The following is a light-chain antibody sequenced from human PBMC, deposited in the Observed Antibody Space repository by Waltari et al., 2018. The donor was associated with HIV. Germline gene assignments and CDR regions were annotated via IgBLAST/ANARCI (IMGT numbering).Light chain of an antibody. CDR1: RSNIGAGYD. V-gene: IGLV1-40*01. CDR3: QSYDSSLSGYV. CDR2: GNS. Sequence: QSVLTQPPSVSGAPGQRVTLSCTGSRSNIGAGYDVPWYPQLPGTAPKLLIYGNSNRPSGVPDRFSGSKSGTSASLAITGLQAEDEADYYCQSYDSSLSGYVFGTGTKVTVL. J-gene: IGLJ1*01.